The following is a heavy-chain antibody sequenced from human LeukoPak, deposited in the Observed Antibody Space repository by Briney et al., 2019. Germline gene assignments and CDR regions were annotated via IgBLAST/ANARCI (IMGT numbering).Heavy chain of an antibody. Sequence: GGSLRLSCAASGFTFSSYAMSWVRQAPGKGLEWVSAISGSGGSTYYADSVKGRFTISRDNSKNTLYLQMNSLRAEDTAVYYCARDEGFRGVIYYYWGQGTLVTVSS. CDR1: GFTFSSYA. V-gene: IGHV3-23*01. CDR3: ARDEGFRGVIYYY. J-gene: IGHJ4*02. CDR2: ISGSGGST. D-gene: IGHD3-10*01.